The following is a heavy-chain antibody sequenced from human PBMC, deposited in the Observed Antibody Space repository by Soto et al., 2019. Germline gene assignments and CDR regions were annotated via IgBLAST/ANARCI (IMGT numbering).Heavy chain of an antibody. D-gene: IGHD1-26*01. V-gene: IGHV3-23*01. Sequence: PGGSLRLSCVVSGFTFSRYGMNWVRQTPAKGLEWVSAVSGNGENTYHADSVKGRFTISRDNSKNTLYLQMNSLRAEDTALYYCARDLSPSSGDFYGYFDYWGQGALVTVSS. CDR2: VSGNGENT. CDR1: GFTFSRYG. CDR3: ARDLSPSSGDFYGYFDY. J-gene: IGHJ4*02.